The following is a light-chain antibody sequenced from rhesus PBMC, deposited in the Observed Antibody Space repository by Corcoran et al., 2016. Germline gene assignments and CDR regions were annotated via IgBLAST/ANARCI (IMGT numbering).Light chain of an antibody. CDR1: QGISSY. CDR2: AAT. V-gene: IGKV1-28*02. J-gene: IGKJ4*01. CDR3: RQNKKYPLT. Sequence: DIQMTQSPSSLSASVGDTVTITCRASQGISSYLNWFQQKPGKAPKRLIYAATLLQSGVPSRFSGNGSGTDVTLTISSLQPEDFTTYCSRQNKKYPLTFGGVTKVEV.